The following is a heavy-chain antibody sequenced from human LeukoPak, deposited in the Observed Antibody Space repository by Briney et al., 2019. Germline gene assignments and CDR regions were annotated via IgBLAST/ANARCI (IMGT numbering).Heavy chain of an antibody. V-gene: IGHV4-38-2*01. D-gene: IGHD7-27*01. CDR2: IYHSGST. CDR3: ARSLGSFDY. CDR1: GYSISSGYY. Sequence: SETLSLTCAVSGYSISSGYYWGWIRQPPGKGLEWIGSIYHSGSTYYNPSLMSRVTISVDTSKNQFSLKLSSVTAADTAVYYCARSLGSFDYWGQGTLVTVSS. J-gene: IGHJ4*02.